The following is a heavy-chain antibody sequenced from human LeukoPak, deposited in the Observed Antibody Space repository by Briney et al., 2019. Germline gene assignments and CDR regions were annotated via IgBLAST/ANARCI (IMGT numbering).Heavy chain of an antibody. CDR1: GITFNSYT. Sequence: GGSLRLSCAASGITFNSYTMNWVRQAPGKGLEWVSSISSSSSYIYYAASVKGRFTISRDNAKSSLYLQMNSLRAEDTAVYYCARAAIAAARIYYYMDVWGKGTTVTVTS. CDR3: ARAAIAAARIYYYMDV. D-gene: IGHD6-13*01. CDR2: ISSSSSYI. J-gene: IGHJ6*03. V-gene: IGHV3-21*01.